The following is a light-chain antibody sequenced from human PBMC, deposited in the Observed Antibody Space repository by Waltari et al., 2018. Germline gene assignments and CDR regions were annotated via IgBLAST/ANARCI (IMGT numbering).Light chain of an antibody. CDR3: CSYAGTNTWV. CDR2: EVS. Sequence: QSALTQPASVSASPGQSITLSCNGTSSDVGDYNLVSWYHQHPAKAPNLLIFEVSKRPTGVSNRFSASKSGNTASMTISGLQAEDEATYHCCSYAGTNTWVFGGGTKVTVL. J-gene: IGLJ2*01. V-gene: IGLV2-23*02. CDR1: SSDVGDYNL.